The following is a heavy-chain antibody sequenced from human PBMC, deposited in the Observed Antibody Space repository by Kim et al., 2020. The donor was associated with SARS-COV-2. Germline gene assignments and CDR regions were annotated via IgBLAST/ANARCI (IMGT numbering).Heavy chain of an antibody. D-gene: IGHD3-10*01. Sequence: ASVKVSCKASGYTFTSYYMHWVRQAPGQGLEWMGIINPSGGSTSYAQKFQGRVTMTRDTSTSTVYMELSSLRSEDTAVYYCARERTMVRGVIHYYYSMDVWGQGTTVTVSS. V-gene: IGHV1-46*01. CDR2: INPSGGST. CDR1: GYTFTSYY. CDR3: ARERTMVRGVIHYYYSMDV. J-gene: IGHJ6*02.